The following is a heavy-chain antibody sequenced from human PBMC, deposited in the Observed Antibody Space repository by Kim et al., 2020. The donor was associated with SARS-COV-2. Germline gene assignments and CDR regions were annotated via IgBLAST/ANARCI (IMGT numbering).Heavy chain of an antibody. CDR1: GGSFSGFQ. Sequence: SETLSLTCAVYGGSFSGFQWTWIRQPPGKGLEWIGEINHSGSTNYNPSLKSRVSMSVDTSKNQFSLRLTSVTAADTAVYYCARGAPGHWGQGTLVTVSS. CDR2: INHSGST. J-gene: IGHJ1*01. V-gene: IGHV4-34*01. CDR3: ARGAPGH.